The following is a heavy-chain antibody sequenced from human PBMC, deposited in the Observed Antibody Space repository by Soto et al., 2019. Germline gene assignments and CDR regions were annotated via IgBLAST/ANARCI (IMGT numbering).Heavy chain of an antibody. CDR2: IYYSGIT. CDR3: ARYKSNYYYGMDV. V-gene: IGHV4-59*01. J-gene: IGHJ6*02. Sequence: QVQLQESGPGLVKPSETLSLTCTVSGGSISSYYWSWIRQPPGKGLEWIGYIYYSGITNYNPSLKSRVTXSXDXSKNQFSLKLSSVTAADTAVYYCARYKSNYYYGMDVWGQGTTVTVSS. CDR1: GGSISSYY. D-gene: IGHD1-20*01.